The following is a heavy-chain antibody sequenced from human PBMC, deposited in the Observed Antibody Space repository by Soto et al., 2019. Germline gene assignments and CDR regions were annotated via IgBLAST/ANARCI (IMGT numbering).Heavy chain of an antibody. J-gene: IGHJ3*02. D-gene: IGHD3-10*01. V-gene: IGHV6-1*01. Sequence: PSQTLSLTCAISGDSVSSNSAAWNLIRQSPSRGLEWLGRTYYRSKWYNDYAVSVKSRITINPDTSKNQFSLQLNSVTPEDTAVYYCARGSGTIYRQAFDIWGQGTMVTVSS. CDR2: TYYRSKWYN. CDR1: GDSVSSNSAA. CDR3: ARGSGTIYRQAFDI.